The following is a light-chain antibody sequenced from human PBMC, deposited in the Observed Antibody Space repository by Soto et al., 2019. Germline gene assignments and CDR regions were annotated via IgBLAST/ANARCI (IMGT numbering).Light chain of an antibody. J-gene: IGKJ4*01. V-gene: IGKV3D-20*02. CDR3: QHRSNWPLT. CDR2: DAS. Sequence: IVLTHSPGTLSLSPWEIATLSCRASQSVSSSYLAWYQQKPGQAPRLLIYDASNRATGIPARFSGSGSGTDFTLTISSLEPEDFAVYYCQHRSNWPLTFGGGTKVDIK. CDR1: QSVSSSY.